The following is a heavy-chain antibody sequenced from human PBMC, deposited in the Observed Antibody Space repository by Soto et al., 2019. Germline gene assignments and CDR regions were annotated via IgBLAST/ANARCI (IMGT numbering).Heavy chain of an antibody. CDR3: ARNVDIVATIDY. J-gene: IGHJ4*02. CDR1: NGSISNPIYY. Sequence: SETLSLTCTVSNGSISNPIYYWGWMRQPPGKGLEWIGSIYHRGNTYYNPSLKGRVTISVDTSKNQFSLKLSSVTAADTAVYYCARNVDIVATIDYWGQGTLVTVSS. V-gene: IGHV4-39*01. D-gene: IGHD5-12*01. CDR2: IYHRGNT.